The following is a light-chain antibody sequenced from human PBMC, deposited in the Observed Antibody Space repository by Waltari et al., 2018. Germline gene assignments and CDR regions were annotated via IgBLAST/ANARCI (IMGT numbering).Light chain of an antibody. J-gene: IGKJ3*01. Sequence: AIRMTQSPSSFSASTGDRVTIPCRASQGISSYLAWYQQKPGKAPKLLIYAASTLQSGVPSRFSGSGSGTDFTLTISCLQSEDFATYYCQQYYPFGPGTKVDIK. CDR1: QGISSY. CDR3: QQYYP. CDR2: AAS. V-gene: IGKV1-8*01.